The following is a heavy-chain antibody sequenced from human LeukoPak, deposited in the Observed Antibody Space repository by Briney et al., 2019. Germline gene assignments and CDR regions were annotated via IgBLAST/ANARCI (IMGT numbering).Heavy chain of an antibody. CDR1: GFTFSSYW. CDR3: TRSGYRHPYHFDS. D-gene: IGHD3-22*01. J-gene: IGHJ4*02. V-gene: IGHV3-53*01. CDR2: LYTGGGT. Sequence: GGSLRLSCAASGFTFSSYWMSWVRQTPEKGLQWVSVLYTGGGTDHADSVKGRFTISRDSSKNTLSLQMNNLRAEDTAIYYCTRSGYRHPYHFDSWGQGTLVIVSS.